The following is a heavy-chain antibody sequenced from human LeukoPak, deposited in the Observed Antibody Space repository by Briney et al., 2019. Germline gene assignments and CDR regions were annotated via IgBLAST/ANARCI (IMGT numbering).Heavy chain of an antibody. CDR2: TYYRSKWYN. J-gene: IGHJ5*02. V-gene: IGHV6-1*01. CDR3: ARDPRYYYDSSGYFAVGYNWFDP. D-gene: IGHD3-22*01. Sequence: SQTLSLTCAISGDSVSSNSAAWNWIRQSPSRGLEWLGRTYYRSKWYNDYAVSVESRITINPDTSKNQFSLQLNSVTPEDTAVYYCARDPRYYYDSSGYFAVGYNWFDPWGQGTLVTVSS. CDR1: GDSVSSNSAA.